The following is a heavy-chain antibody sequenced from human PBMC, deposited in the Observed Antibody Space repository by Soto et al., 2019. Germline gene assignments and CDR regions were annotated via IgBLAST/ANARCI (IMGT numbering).Heavy chain of an antibody. D-gene: IGHD5-18*01. J-gene: IGHJ3*02. V-gene: IGHV4-31*03. CDR1: CGSISSGGYY. Sequence: PSETLSLTCTFSCGSISSGGYYWSWIRQHPGKGLEWIGYIYYSGSTYYNPSLKSRVTISVDTSKNQFSLKLSSVTAADTAVYYCARREGDTAMVDAFDIWGQGTMVTVSS. CDR2: IYYSGST. CDR3: ARREGDTAMVDAFDI.